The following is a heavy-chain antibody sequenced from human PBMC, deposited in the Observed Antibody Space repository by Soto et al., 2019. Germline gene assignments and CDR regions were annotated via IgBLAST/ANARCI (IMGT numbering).Heavy chain of an antibody. CDR3: GLDSHDKAGVSGRLPSYLDY. CDR1: GFTFSGYA. V-gene: IGHV3-33*03. D-gene: IGHD3-9*01. CDR2: ILSDGGKK. Sequence: GGSLRLSCAASGFTFSGYAIHWVRQAPGRGLEWVAVILSDGGKKYYADSVKGRFTITRDDSKNTVYLQMDSLRDEDTAVYYCGLDSHDKAGVSGRLPSYLDYWGPGALVTVSS. J-gene: IGHJ4*02.